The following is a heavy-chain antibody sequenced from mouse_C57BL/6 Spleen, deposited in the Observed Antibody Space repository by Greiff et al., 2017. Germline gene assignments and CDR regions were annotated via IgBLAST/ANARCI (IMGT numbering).Heavy chain of an antibody. Sequence: VQGVESGPGLVAPSQSLSITCTVSGFSLTSYGVSWVRQPPGKGLEWLGVIWGDGSTNYHSALISRLSISKDNSKSQVFLKLNSLQTDDTATYYCAKRGNGNYGGAMDYWGQGTSVTVSS. V-gene: IGHV2-3*01. CDR3: AKRGNGNYGGAMDY. D-gene: IGHD2-1*01. CDR2: IWGDGST. CDR1: GFSLTSYG. J-gene: IGHJ4*01.